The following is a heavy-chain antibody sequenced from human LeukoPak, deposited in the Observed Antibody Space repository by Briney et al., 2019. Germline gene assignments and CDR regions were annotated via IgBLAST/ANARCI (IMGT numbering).Heavy chain of an antibody. CDR1: GGSFSSYY. Sequence: PSETLSLTCAVYGGSFSSYYWSWIRQPPGKGLEWIGYIYYSGSTNYNPSLKSRVTISVDTSKNQFSLKLSSVTAADTAVYYCARDQTGTTWNDAFDIWGQGTMVTVSS. CDR2: IYYSGST. J-gene: IGHJ3*02. V-gene: IGHV4-59*01. CDR3: ARDQTGTTWNDAFDI. D-gene: IGHD1-1*01.